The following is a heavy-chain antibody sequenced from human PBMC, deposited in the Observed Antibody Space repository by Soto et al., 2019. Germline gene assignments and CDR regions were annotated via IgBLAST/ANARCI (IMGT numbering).Heavy chain of an antibody. D-gene: IGHD6-13*01. CDR1: GGSISSSSYY. V-gene: IGHV4-39*01. CDR3: ARHYSSSWHGH. Sequence: SETLSLTCTVSGGSISSSSYYWGWIRQPPGKGLEWIGSIYYSGSTYYNPSLKSRVTISVDTSKNQFSLKLSSVTAADTAAYYCARHYSSSWHGHWGQGTLVTVSS. CDR2: IYYSGST. J-gene: IGHJ4*02.